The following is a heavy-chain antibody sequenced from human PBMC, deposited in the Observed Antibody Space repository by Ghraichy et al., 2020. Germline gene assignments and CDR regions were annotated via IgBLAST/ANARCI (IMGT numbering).Heavy chain of an antibody. CDR2: ISSSGSTI. CDR3: ARDRWYYDSSGYISY. V-gene: IGHV3-11*01. D-gene: IGHD3-22*01. J-gene: IGHJ4*01. Sequence: GGSLRLSWAASGFTFSDYYMSWIRQAPGKGLEWVSYISSSGSTIYYADSVKGRFTISRDNAKNSLYLQMNSLRAEDTAVYYCARDRWYYDSSGYISYWGHGTLVTVSS. CDR1: GFTFSDYY.